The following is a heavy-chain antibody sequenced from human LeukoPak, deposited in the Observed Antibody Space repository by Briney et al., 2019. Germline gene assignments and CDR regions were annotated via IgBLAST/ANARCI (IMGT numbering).Heavy chain of an antibody. Sequence: GGSLRLSCRASGFSFTTYSMNWVRQAPGKGLEWVSVIRAEGHRTYYADSVKGRFTISRDNSKNTLYLQMNSLRAEDTAVYYCAKGTGIAAAGPDLAWDYWGQGTLVTVSS. D-gene: IGHD6-13*01. J-gene: IGHJ4*02. CDR3: AKGTGIAAAGPDLAWDY. CDR2: IRAEGHRT. CDR1: GFSFTTYS. V-gene: IGHV3-23*01.